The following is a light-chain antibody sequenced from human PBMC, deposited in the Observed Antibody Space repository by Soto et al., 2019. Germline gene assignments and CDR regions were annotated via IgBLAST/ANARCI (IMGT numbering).Light chain of an antibody. V-gene: IGKV1-5*03. J-gene: IGKJ1*01. CDR1: QTISSW. CDR3: QHYNSYSEE. Sequence: DIQMTQSPSTLSGSVGDRVTITCRASQTISSWLAWYQQKPGKAPKLLIYKASTLKSGVPSRFSGSGSGTEFTLTLSRHKPDDFATYYCQHYNSYSEEFGQGTKGDIK. CDR2: KAS.